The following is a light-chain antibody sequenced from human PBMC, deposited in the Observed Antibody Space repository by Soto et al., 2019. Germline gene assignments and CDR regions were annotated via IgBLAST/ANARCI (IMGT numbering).Light chain of an antibody. CDR2: TNN. Sequence: QSVLTHPPSASRTPGQRLTISFSGSTSNIGSHTVNWYQYLPGTAPKLLIITNNQRPSGVPDRFSGYKSYTAASLVIIGIQSEDEADYYCAKWDDSLKGVFATWTKVPVL. J-gene: IGLJ1*01. CDR3: AKWDDSLKGV. CDR1: TSNIGSHT. V-gene: IGLV1-44*01.